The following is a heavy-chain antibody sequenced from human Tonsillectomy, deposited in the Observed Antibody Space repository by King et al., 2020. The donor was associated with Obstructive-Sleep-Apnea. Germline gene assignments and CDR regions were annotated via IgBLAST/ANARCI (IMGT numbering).Heavy chain of an antibody. Sequence: VQLQESGPGLVKPSQTLSLTCTVSGGSISSGGYYWSWIRQHPGKGLEWIGYIYYSGSTYYNPSLKSRLTISIDTSKNQFSLELRSVTAADTAVYYCARAPPQNYYDSSGHYAFDYWGQGTLVTVSS. CDR3: ARAPPQNYYDSSGHYAFDY. J-gene: IGHJ4*02. CDR1: GGSISSGGYY. D-gene: IGHD3-22*01. V-gene: IGHV4-31*03. CDR2: IYYSGST.